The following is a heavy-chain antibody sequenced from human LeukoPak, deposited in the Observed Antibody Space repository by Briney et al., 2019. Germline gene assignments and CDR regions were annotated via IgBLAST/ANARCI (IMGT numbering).Heavy chain of an antibody. CDR2: ISGSGGST. D-gene: IGHD5-18*01. Sequence: GGSLRLSCAASGFTFSSYAMSWVRQAPGKGLEWVSAISGSGGSTYYADSVKGRFTISRDNSKNTLYLQMNSLRAEDTAVYYCAKDRTGGYSYGYYLDYWGQGTLVTVSS. J-gene: IGHJ4*02. V-gene: IGHV3-23*01. CDR1: GFTFSSYA. CDR3: AKDRTGGYSYGYYLDY.